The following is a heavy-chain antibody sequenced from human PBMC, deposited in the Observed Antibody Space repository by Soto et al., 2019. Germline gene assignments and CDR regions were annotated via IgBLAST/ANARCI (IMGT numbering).Heavy chain of an antibody. J-gene: IGHJ6*02. CDR2: IYYSGST. Sequence: SETLSLTCTVSGGSISSYYWSWIRQPPGKGLEWVGYIYYSGSTNYNPSLKSRVTISVDTSKNQFSLKLSSVTAADTAVYYCARGRNYYYYGMDVWGQGTTVTVSS. CDR3: ARGRNYYYYGMDV. V-gene: IGHV4-59*01. CDR1: GGSISSYY.